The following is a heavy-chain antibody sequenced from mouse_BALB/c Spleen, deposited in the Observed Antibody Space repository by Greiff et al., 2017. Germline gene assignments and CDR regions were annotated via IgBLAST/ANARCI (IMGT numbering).Heavy chain of an antibody. Sequence: QVQLKESGAELAKPGASVKMSCKASGYTFTSYWMHWVKQRPGQGLEWIGYINPSTGYTEYNQKFKDKATLTADKSSSTAYMQLSSLTSEDSAVYYCARKYDYAFDYWGQGTTLTVSS. CDR2: INPSTGYT. CDR1: GYTFTSYW. CDR3: ARKYDYAFDY. J-gene: IGHJ2*01. D-gene: IGHD2-4*01. V-gene: IGHV1-7*01.